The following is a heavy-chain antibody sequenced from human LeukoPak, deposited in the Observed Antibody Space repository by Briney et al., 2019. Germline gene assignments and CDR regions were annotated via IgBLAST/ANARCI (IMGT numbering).Heavy chain of an antibody. D-gene: IGHD3-16*02. J-gene: IGHJ5*02. Sequence: SETLSLTCAVYGGSFSSYYWSWIRQPPGKGLEWIGEINHSGSTNYNPSLKNRATISEDTSKIQFSLKLSSVSAADTAVYYCARGFPDYVWGSYRRNWFDPWGQGTLVTVSS. CDR1: GGSFSSYY. CDR3: ARGFPDYVWGSYRRNWFDP. CDR2: INHSGST. V-gene: IGHV4-34*01.